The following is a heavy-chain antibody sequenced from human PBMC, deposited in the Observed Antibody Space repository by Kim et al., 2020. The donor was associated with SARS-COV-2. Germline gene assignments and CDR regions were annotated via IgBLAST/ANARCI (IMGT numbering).Heavy chain of an antibody. CDR3: AKSLTDGDTAMVFDY. Sequence: SVKGRFTISRDNSKNTLYLQMNSLRAEDTAVYYCAKSLTDGDTAMVFDYWGQGTLVTVSS. D-gene: IGHD5-18*01. V-gene: IGHV3-23*01. J-gene: IGHJ4*02.